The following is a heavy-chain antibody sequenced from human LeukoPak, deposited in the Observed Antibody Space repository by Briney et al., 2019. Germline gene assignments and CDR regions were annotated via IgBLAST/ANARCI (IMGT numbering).Heavy chain of an antibody. V-gene: IGHV3-7*03. Sequence: PGGSLRLSCAASGFTFNSYWMSWVRQAPGKGLEWVANIKQDGSEKYYVDSVKGRFTISRDNSKNTLYLQMNSLRAEDTAVYYCAKDRQRGNYFRNYYYYMDVWGKGTTVTVSS. CDR1: GFTFNSYW. D-gene: IGHD1-26*01. CDR2: IKQDGSEK. J-gene: IGHJ6*03. CDR3: AKDRQRGNYFRNYYYYMDV.